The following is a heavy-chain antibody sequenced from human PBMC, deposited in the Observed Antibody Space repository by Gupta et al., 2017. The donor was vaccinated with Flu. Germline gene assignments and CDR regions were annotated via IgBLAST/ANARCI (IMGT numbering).Heavy chain of an antibody. Sequence: EVQLVESGGGLVQPGGSLRLSCAASGFTVSSNYMSWVRQAPGKGLEWVSVIYSGGSTYYADSVKGRFTISRHNSKNTLYLQMNSLRAEDTAVYYCAREGIAAAGGGMDVGGQGTTVTVSS. CDR2: IYSGGST. J-gene: IGHJ6*02. CDR1: GFTVSSNY. D-gene: IGHD6-13*01. V-gene: IGHV3-53*04. CDR3: AREGIAAAGGGMDV.